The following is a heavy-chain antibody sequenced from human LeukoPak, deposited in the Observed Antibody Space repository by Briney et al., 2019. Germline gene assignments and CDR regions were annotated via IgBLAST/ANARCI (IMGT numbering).Heavy chain of an antibody. J-gene: IGHJ4*02. CDR2: IYTSGST. Sequence: SETLSLTCTVSGGSISSGNYYWSWIRQPAGKGLEWIGRIYTSGSTNYNPSLKSRVTISVDTSKNQFSLKLSSVTAADTAVYYCARLCFYDPHHLFDYWGQGTLVTVSS. V-gene: IGHV4-61*02. D-gene: IGHD3-3*01. CDR3: ARLCFYDPHHLFDY. CDR1: GGSISSGNYY.